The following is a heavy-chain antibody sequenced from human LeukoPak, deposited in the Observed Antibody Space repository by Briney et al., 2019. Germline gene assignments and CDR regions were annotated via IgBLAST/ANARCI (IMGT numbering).Heavy chain of an antibody. V-gene: IGHV3-53*01. CDR3: ARDPYYSSGWWD. Sequence: GGSLRLSCTASGFTLSSYGMHWVRQAPGKGLEWVSVIYSGGSTYYADSVKGRFTISRDNSKNTLYLQMNSLRAEDTAVYYCARDPYYSSGWWDWGQGTLVTVSS. CDR1: GFTLSSYG. D-gene: IGHD6-19*01. CDR2: IYSGGST. J-gene: IGHJ4*02.